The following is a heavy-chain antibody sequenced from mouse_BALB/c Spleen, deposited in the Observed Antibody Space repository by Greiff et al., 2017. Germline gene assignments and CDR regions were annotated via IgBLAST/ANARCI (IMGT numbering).Heavy chain of an antibody. CDR3: ARNYAYFDY. V-gene: IGHV7-3*02. D-gene: IGHD1-1*01. CDR2: IRNKANGYTT. Sequence: EVKLVESGGGLVQPGGSLRLSCATSGFTFTDYYMSWVRQPPGKALEWLGFIRNKANGYTTEYSASVKGRFTISRDNSQSILYLQMNTLRAEDSATYYCARNYAYFDYWGQGTTLTVSS. CDR1: GFTFTDYY. J-gene: IGHJ2*01.